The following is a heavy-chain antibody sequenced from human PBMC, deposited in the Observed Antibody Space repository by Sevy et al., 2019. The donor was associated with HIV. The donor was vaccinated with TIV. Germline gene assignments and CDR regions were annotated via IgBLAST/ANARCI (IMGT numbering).Heavy chain of an antibody. CDR2: ISVRSSYI. D-gene: IGHD2-2*01. CDR3: ASDGGCSSTSCLLYFDS. V-gene: IGHV3-21*06. Sequence: GGSLRLSCAASGFTFSDYYMNWVRQAPGKGLEWVSSISVRSSYIHYADSVRGRFTISRDNAKNSLYLQMNSLRADDTALYFCASDGGCSSTSCLLYFDSWGQGALVTVSS. J-gene: IGHJ4*02. CDR1: GFTFSDYY.